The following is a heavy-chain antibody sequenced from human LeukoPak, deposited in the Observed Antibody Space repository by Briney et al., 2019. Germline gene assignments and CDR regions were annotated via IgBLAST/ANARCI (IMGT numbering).Heavy chain of an antibody. CDR1: GGSVSSGSYY. CDR3: ARTAGYSYGLH. V-gene: IGHV4-61*01. Sequence: SETLSLTCTVSGGSVSSGSYYWSWIRQPPEKGLEWIGYIYYSGSTNYNPSLKSRVTISVDTSKNQFSLKLSSVTAADTAVYYCARTAGYSYGLHWGQGTLVTVSS. J-gene: IGHJ4*02. CDR2: IYYSGST. D-gene: IGHD5-18*01.